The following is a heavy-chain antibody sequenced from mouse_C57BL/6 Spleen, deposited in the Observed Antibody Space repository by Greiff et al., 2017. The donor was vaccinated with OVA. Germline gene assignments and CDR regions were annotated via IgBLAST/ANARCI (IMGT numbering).Heavy chain of an antibody. CDR2: IDPETGGT. Sequence: VQLQQSGAELVRPGASVTLSCKASGYTFTDYEMHWVKQTPVHGLEWIGAIDPETGGTAYNQKFKGKAILTADKSSSTAYMELRSLTSEDSAVYYCTHYGWLLLFAYWGQGTLVTVSA. CDR3: THYGWLLLFAY. D-gene: IGHD2-3*01. CDR1: GYTFTDYE. J-gene: IGHJ3*01. V-gene: IGHV1-15*01.